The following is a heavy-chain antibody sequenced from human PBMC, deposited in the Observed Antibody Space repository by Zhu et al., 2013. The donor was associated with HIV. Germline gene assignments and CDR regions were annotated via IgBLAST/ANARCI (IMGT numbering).Heavy chain of an antibody. CDR2: IYYSGST. D-gene: IGHD2-2*01. J-gene: IGHJ6*03. CDR1: GGSISSGDYY. V-gene: IGHV4-30-4*01. Sequence: QVQLQESGPGLVKPSQTLSLTCTASGGSISSGDYYWSWIRQPPGKGLEWIGYIYYSGSTYYNPSLKGRVTISVDTSKNQFSLKLSSVTAADTAVYYCARRIVVVPAAISYMDVWGKGTTVTVSS. CDR3: ARRIVVVPAAISYMDV.